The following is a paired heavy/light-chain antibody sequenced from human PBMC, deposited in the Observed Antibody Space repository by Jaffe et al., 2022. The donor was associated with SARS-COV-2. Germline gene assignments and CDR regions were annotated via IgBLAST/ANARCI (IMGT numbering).Light chain of an antibody. CDR1: NLGTKN. V-gene: IGLV3-9*01. CDR3: QVWDSGTVV. CDR2: RDE. Sequence: SYELTQSLSVSVALGQTAKITCGGNNLGTKNVHWFHQKPGQAPVLVIYRDESRPSGIPERFSGSKSGNTATLTIYGAQVGDEADYYCQVWDSGTVVFGGGTKLTVL. J-gene: IGLJ2*01.
Heavy chain of an antibody. D-gene: IGHD5-12*01. CDR1: GFTFTTYY. J-gene: IGHJ4*02. V-gene: IGHV1-2*02. CDR2: INPDSGGT. Sequence: QVQLVQSGAAVETPGASVKVSCKASGFTFTTYYIHWVRQAPGQGLEWVGSINPDSGGTKYAQNFQGRVTMTRDTSINTAYMQLSSLRSDDTALFFCTRVVADYFDSWGQGTLVSVSS. CDR3: TRVVADYFDS.